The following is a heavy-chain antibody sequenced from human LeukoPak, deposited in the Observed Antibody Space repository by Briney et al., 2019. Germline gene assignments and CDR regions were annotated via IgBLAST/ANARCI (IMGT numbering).Heavy chain of an antibody. D-gene: IGHD3-10*01. CDR1: GFTFSSYW. V-gene: IGHV3-74*01. Sequence: GGSLRLSCAASGFTFSSYWMHWVRQSPGKGLVWVSSINPDGSRTNYADFVKGRFTISRDNAKNTLSLEMNTLRAEDTALYNCVGLTSMVEHYWGQGTLVTVSS. CDR3: VGLTSMVEHY. CDR2: INPDGSRT. J-gene: IGHJ4*02.